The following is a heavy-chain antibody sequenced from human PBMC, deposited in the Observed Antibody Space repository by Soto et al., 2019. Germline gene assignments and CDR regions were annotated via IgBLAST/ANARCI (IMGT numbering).Heavy chain of an antibody. CDR3: ARGDMSYGMDV. Sequence: APVKVSCKASGGTFSSYAISWVRQAPGQGLEWMGGIIPIFGTANCAQKFQGRVTITADESTSTAYMELSSLRSEDTAVYYCARGDMSYGMDVWGQGTTVTVSS. V-gene: IGHV1-69*13. D-gene: IGHD2-15*01. J-gene: IGHJ6*02. CDR1: GGTFSSYA. CDR2: IIPIFGTA.